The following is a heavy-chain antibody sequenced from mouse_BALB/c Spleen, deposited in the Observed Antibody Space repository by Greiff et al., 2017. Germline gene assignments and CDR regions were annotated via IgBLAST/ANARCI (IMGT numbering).Heavy chain of an antibody. Sequence: EVKVEESGGGLVQPGGSMKLSCVASGFTFSNYWMNWVRQSPEKGLEWVAEIRLKSNNYATHYAESVKGRFTISRDDSKSSVYLQMNNLRAEDTGIYYCTYGQGCAYWGQGTLVTVSA. J-gene: IGHJ3*01. CDR1: GFTFSNYW. D-gene: IGHD1-1*02. V-gene: IGHV6-6*02. CDR3: TYGQGCAY. CDR2: IRLKSNNYAT.